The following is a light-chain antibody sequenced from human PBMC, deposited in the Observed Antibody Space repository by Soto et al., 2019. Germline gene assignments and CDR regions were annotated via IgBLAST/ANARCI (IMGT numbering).Light chain of an antibody. J-gene: IGKJ1*01. CDR2: KVS. Sequence: VMTRYPLSLPFTPEQPASISCRSSQSLVFSDGNTYLNWFQQRPGQSPRRLIYKVSTRDSGVPDRFSGNGSGTDFTLKISRVEPEDVGVYYCMQGTHFRTFGQGTKVDIK. V-gene: IGKV2-30*01. CDR3: MQGTHFRT. CDR1: QSLVFSDGNTY.